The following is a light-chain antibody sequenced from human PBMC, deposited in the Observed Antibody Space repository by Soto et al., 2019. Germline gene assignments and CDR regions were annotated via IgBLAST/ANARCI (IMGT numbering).Light chain of an antibody. J-gene: IGLJ2*01. Sequence: QSALTQPASVSGSPGQSITISCTGTSSDVGGYNYVSWYQQHPGKAPKLMIYDVSNRPSGVSNRFSGSKSGNTASLTISGIQAEDEADYYRSSYTSSSTLVFGGGTKLTVL. V-gene: IGLV2-14*01. CDR3: SSYTSSSTLV. CDR1: SSDVGGYNY. CDR2: DVS.